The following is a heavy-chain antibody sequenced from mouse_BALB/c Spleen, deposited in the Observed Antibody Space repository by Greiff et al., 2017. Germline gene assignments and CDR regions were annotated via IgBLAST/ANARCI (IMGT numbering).Heavy chain of an antibody. D-gene: IGHD2-1*01. CDR1: GYTFTSYY. Sequence: VQLQQPGAELVKPGASVKLSCKASGYTFTSYYMYWVKQRPGQGLEWIGGINPSNGGTNFNEKFKSKATLTVDKSSSTAYMQLSSLTSEDSAVYYCTRTGGKPAWFAYWGQGTLVTVSA. CDR2: INPSNGGT. J-gene: IGHJ3*01. V-gene: IGHV1S81*02. CDR3: TRTGGKPAWFAY.